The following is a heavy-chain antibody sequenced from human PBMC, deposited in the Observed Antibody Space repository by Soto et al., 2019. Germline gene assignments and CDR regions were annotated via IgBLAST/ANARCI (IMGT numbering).Heavy chain of an antibody. Sequence: ASVKVSCKASGYTFTSYGISWVRQAPGQGLEWMGWISAYNGNTNYAQKLQGRVTMTTDTSTSTAYMELRSLRSDDTAVYYCARSVLRFLEWLPRYYYYYYMDVWGKGTTVTVSS. V-gene: IGHV1-18*01. CDR2: ISAYNGNT. J-gene: IGHJ6*03. D-gene: IGHD3-3*01. CDR3: ARSVLRFLEWLPRYYYYYYMDV. CDR1: GYTFTSYG.